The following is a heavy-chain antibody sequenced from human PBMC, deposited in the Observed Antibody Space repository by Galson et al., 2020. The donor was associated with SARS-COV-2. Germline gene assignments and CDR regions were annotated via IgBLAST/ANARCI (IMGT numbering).Heavy chain of an antibody. J-gene: IGHJ3*02. V-gene: IGHV1-2*04. D-gene: IGHD2-8*01. Sequence: ASVKVSCKASGYNFIGYYMHWVRQAPGQGLEWMGWINPNSGGTNYAQKFQGWVTMTRDASTSTAYMELSRLKSDDTAVYYCATGLISDGFHIWGQGTMVTVSS. CDR2: INPNSGGT. CDR1: GYNFIGYY. CDR3: ATGLISDGFHI.